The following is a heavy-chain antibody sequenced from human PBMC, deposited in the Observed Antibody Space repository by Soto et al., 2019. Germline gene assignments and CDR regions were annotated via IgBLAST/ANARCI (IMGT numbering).Heavy chain of an antibody. CDR1: GFSLTSPGMC. CDR2: IERDDDDK. CDR3: ARSIRGPRRFNGMDV. Sequence: SGPTLVNPTETLTLTCTFSGFSLTSPGMCVSWIRQPPGKALEWLALIERDDDDKYYSTSLKTRLTISKDTRKNQVVLTMANMDPADTGTYYCARSIRGPRRFNGMDVWGQGNTVTVSS. D-gene: IGHD1-20*01. V-gene: IGHV2-70*13. J-gene: IGHJ6*02.